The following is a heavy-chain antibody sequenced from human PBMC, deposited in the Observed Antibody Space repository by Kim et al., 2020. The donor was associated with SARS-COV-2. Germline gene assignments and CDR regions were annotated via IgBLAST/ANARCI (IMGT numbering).Heavy chain of an antibody. Sequence: SETLSLTCTVSGGSISSSSYYWGWIRQPPGKGLEWIGSIYYTGSTYYNPSLKSRVTISVDTSKNQFSLKLNSVTAADSAVYYCARHSANSGLTRFDYWGQGTLVTVSS. CDR2: IYYTGST. D-gene: IGHD1-1*01. J-gene: IGHJ4*02. V-gene: IGHV4-39*01. CDR1: GGSISSSSYY. CDR3: ARHSANSGLTRFDY.